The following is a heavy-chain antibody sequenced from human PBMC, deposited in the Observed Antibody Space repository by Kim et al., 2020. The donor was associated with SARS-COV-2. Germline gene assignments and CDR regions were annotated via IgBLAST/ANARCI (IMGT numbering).Heavy chain of an antibody. J-gene: IGHJ4*02. CDR1: GYTFTSYG. CDR2: ISAYNGNT. V-gene: IGHV1-18*01. Sequence: ASVKVSCKASGYTFTSYGISWVRQAPGQGLEWMGWISAYNGNTNYAQKLQGRVTMTTDTSTSTAYMELRSLRSDDTAVYYCARDPGRNYYDSSGYYFKYYFDYWGQGTLVTVSS. D-gene: IGHD3-22*01. CDR3: ARDPGRNYYDSSGYYFKYYFDY.